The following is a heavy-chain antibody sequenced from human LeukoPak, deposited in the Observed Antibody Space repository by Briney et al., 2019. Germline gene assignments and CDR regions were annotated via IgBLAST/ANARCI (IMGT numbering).Heavy chain of an antibody. CDR3: ATSLVVVAAINDAFDI. V-gene: IGHV3-64*01. D-gene: IGHD2-15*01. Sequence: GGSLRLPCAASGFTFSSYAMHWVRQAPGKGLEYVSAISSNGGSTYYANSVKGRFTISRDNSKNTLYLQMGSLRAEDMAVYYCATSLVVVAAINDAFDIWGQGTMVTVSS. J-gene: IGHJ3*02. CDR1: GFTFSSYA. CDR2: ISSNGGST.